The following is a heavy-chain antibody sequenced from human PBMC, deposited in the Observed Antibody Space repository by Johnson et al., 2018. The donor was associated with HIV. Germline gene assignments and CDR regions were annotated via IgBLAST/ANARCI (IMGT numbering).Heavy chain of an antibody. D-gene: IGHD3-16*01. CDR2: ISGNSGSI. CDR1: GFAFSTYD. Sequence: VQLVESGGGLVQPGGSTRLSCVASGFAFSTYDMHWVRQAPGKGLEWVSGISGNSGSIGYADYVKGRFTISRDNARNSLYLQMNSLRAEDTALYYCAKDMGAKKGTIFGAFDIWGQGTMVTVSS. V-gene: IGHV3-9*01. J-gene: IGHJ3*02. CDR3: AKDMGAKKGTIFGAFDI.